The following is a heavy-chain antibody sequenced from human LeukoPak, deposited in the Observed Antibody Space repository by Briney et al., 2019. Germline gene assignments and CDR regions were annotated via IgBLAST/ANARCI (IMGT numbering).Heavy chain of an antibody. Sequence: PSETQSLTCTVSGGSISSSSYYWGWIRQPPGKGLEWIGSIYYSGSTYYNPSLKSRVTISVDTSKNQFSLKLSSVTAADTAVYYCATGNYGDYRGLYYYYYMDVWGKGTTVTISS. CDR2: IYYSGST. CDR1: GGSISSSSYY. V-gene: IGHV4-39*01. J-gene: IGHJ6*03. D-gene: IGHD4-17*01. CDR3: ATGNYGDYRGLYYYYYMDV.